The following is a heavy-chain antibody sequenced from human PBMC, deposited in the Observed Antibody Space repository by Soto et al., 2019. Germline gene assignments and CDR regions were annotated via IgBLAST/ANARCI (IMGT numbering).Heavy chain of an antibody. CDR3: TTLYCSSTSCYPEFDY. D-gene: IGHD2-2*01. CDR2: IKSKTDGGTT. J-gene: IGHJ4*02. V-gene: IGHV3-15*01. CDR1: GFPFSNAW. Sequence: ASGFPFSNAWMSWVRQAPGKGLEWVGRIKSKTDGGTTDYAAPVKGRFTISRDDSKNTLYLQMNSLKTEDTAVYYCTTLYCSSTSCYPEFDYWGQGTLVTVSS.